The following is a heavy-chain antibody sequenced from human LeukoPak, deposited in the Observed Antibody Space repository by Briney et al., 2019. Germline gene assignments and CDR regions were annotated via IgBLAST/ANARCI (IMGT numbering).Heavy chain of an antibody. Sequence: GGSLRLSCAASGFTFSDNYMSWVRQAPGKGLEWVSLIYSGGSTYYADSVMGRSTISRDKSNNTLYLQMNSLRAEDTAVYYCATGGRSGVAFESWGQGTLVTVSS. J-gene: IGHJ4*02. CDR2: IYSGGST. CDR3: ATGGRSGVAFES. V-gene: IGHV3-53*01. D-gene: IGHD2-15*01. CDR1: GFTFSDNY.